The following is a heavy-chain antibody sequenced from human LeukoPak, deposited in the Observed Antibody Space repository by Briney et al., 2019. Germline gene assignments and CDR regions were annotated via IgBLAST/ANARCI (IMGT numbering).Heavy chain of an antibody. D-gene: IGHD3-22*01. CDR2: INPNSGGT. V-gene: IGHV1-2*02. Sequence: ASVKVSCKASGYTFTGYYMHWVRQAPGQGLEWMGWINPNSGGTNYAQKFQGRVTMTRDTSISTAYMELSRLRPDDTAVYYCARDMDYYDSSDDYWGQGTLVTVSS. J-gene: IGHJ4*02. CDR3: ARDMDYYDSSDDY. CDR1: GYTFTGYY.